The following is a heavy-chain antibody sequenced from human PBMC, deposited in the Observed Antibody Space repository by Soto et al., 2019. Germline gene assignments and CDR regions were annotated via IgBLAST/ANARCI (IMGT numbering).Heavy chain of an antibody. CDR1: EFTFSTYW. D-gene: IGHD6-19*01. J-gene: IGHJ4*02. Sequence: VGSLRLSCAASEFTFSTYWMHWVRQAPGKGLVWVSRISSDGSTTDYADSVKGRFTISRDNAKNSLYLQMNSLRAEDTAVYYCATDRAGITVAGFNYWGQGTLVTVSS. V-gene: IGHV3-74*01. CDR2: ISSDGSTT. CDR3: ATDRAGITVAGFNY.